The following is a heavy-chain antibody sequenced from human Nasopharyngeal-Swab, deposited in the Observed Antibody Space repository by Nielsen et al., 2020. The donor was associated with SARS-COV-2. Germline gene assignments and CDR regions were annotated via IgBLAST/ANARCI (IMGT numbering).Heavy chain of an antibody. CDR2: IYYSGST. D-gene: IGHD2-2*01. V-gene: IGHV4-31*03. CDR3: ARETYCSSTSCYGTSGFDY. Sequence: SETLSLTCTVSGGSIGSGGYYWTWIRQHPGKGLEGIGYIYYSGSTYYNPSLKSRVTISVDTSKNQFSLKLSSVTAADTAVYYCARETYCSSTSCYGTSGFDYWGQGTLVTVSS. CDR1: GGSIGSGGYY. J-gene: IGHJ4*02.